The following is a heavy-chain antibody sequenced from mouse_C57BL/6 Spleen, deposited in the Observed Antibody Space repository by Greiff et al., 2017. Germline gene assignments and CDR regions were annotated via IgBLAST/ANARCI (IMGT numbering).Heavy chain of an antibody. CDR3: ARRGYGSSHFDV. J-gene: IGHJ1*03. D-gene: IGHD1-1*01. V-gene: IGHV1-69*01. CDR2: IDPSDSYT. CDR1: GYTFTSYW. Sequence: QVQLQQPGAELVMPGASVKLSCKASGYTFTSYWMHWVKQRPGQGLEWIGEIDPSDSYTNYNQKFKGKSTLTVDKSSSTAYMQLSSLTSEDSAVYYCARRGYGSSHFDVWGTGTTVTVSS.